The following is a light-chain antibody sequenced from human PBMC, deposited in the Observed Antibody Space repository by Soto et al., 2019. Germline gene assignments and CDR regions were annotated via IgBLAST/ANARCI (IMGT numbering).Light chain of an antibody. Sequence: DIQMTQSPSTLSGSVGDRVTISWRASQTISSWLAWYQQKQGKAPKLLIYKASTLKSGVPSRFRGSGSGTEFTLTISRLQPDDFETYYCQHYNSYSEAFGQGTKVDIK. CDR3: QHYNSYSEA. V-gene: IGKV1-5*03. CDR1: QTISSW. J-gene: IGKJ1*01. CDR2: KAS.